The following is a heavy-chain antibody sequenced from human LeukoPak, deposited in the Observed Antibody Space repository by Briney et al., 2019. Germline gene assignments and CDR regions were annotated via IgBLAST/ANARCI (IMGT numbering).Heavy chain of an antibody. Sequence: GGSLRLSCAASGFTFSSYGMHWVRQAPGKGLEWVAVIWYDGSNKYYADSVKGRFTISRDNSKNTLYLQMNSLRAEDTAVYYCAKDFSDCGGDCYFLDYWGQGTLVTVSS. J-gene: IGHJ4*02. CDR2: IWYDGSNK. CDR3: AKDFSDCGGDCYFLDY. V-gene: IGHV3-30*02. D-gene: IGHD2-21*02. CDR1: GFTFSSYG.